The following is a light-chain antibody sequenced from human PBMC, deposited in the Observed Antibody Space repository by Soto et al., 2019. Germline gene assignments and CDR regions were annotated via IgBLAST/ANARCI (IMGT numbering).Light chain of an antibody. J-gene: IGKJ3*01. CDR1: QSVRSKY. CDR2: VAS. V-gene: IGKV3-20*01. CDR3: QQYGTSPFT. Sequence: EIVLTQSPGTLSLSPGERATLSCRASQSVRSKYLAWYQQKPGQAPRLLIYVASSRATGIPDRFSGSGSGTDFTLTISRLEPEDFAVYYCQQYGTSPFTFGPGTKVDI.